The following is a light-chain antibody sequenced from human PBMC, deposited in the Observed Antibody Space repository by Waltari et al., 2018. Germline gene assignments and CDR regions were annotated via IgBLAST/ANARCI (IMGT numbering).Light chain of an antibody. CDR1: NSNIGSNY. CDR2: ETN. J-gene: IGLJ1*01. CDR3: GTWDSSLRAHV. V-gene: IGLV1-51*01. Sequence: SVLTQPPSVSTAPGQKVTISCSGSNSNIGSNYVSWSPPIPGTAPKLLSYETNRGPSGIPDRFSGSKSGSSATLGITGLQTGDEADYYCGTWDSSLRAHVFGPGTKVTIL.